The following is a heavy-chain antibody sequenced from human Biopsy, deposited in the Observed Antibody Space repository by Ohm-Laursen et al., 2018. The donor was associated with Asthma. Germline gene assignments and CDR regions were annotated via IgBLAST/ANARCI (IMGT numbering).Heavy chain of an antibody. J-gene: IGHJ4*02. D-gene: IGHD6-6*01. V-gene: IGHV3-30-3*01. CDR2: IFFDGSNK. CDR3: ARGKTWGRSYYFDS. Sequence: SSLRLSCTASGFTFHNYVMHWVRQAPGKGLEWVAGIFFDGSNKYYADSVKGRFTISRDNSKDTLYLQVNSLRGDDTAVYYCARGKTWGRSYYFDSGAREPWSPSPQ. CDR1: GFTFHNYV.